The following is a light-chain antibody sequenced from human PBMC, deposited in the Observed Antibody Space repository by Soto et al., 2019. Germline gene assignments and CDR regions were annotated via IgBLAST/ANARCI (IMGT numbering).Light chain of an antibody. CDR3: QQYKSWPPT. J-gene: IGKJ2*01. CDR2: GAS. CDR1: QSLTSS. Sequence: EIVMTQCPATLSVSPGERATLSCRASQSLTSSLAWYQQKPGQAPRLLVFGASTRAAGFPARFSGSGSETEFTLTINSLQSEDFAVYFCQQYKSWPPTFGQGTRVEIK. V-gene: IGKV3-15*01.